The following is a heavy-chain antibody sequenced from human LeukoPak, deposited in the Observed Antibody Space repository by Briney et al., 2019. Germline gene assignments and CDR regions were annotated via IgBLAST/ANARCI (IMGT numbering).Heavy chain of an antibody. CDR3: ARLAKEMTYYYYMDV. V-gene: IGHV3-11*01. D-gene: IGHD5-24*01. CDR1: GFTFSDYY. Sequence: PGGSLRLSCAASGFTFSDYYMTWNRQAPGKGLEWVSYISGTGSTIYYADSVKGRFTISRDNAENSLYLQMNSLRDEDTAVYYCARLAKEMTYYYYMDVWGKGTTVTISS. CDR2: ISGTGSTI. J-gene: IGHJ6*03.